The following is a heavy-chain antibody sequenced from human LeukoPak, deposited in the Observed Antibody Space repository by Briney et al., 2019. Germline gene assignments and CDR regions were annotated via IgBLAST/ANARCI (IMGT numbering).Heavy chain of an antibody. J-gene: IGHJ1*01. CDR2: IKSDGST. Sequence: GGSLRLSCAASGFTFSTYWMHWVRQAPGKGLVWVSRIKSDGSTNYADSVKGRFTISRDNAKNTLSLQMNSLRPEDTGVYYCARAPSELGGYYPEYCRHWGQGTLVAVSS. CDR3: ARAPSELGGYYPEYCRH. V-gene: IGHV3-74*01. CDR1: GFTFSTYW. D-gene: IGHD3-3*01.